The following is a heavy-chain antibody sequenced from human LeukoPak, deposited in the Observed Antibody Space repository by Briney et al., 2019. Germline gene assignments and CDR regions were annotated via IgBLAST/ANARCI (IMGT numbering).Heavy chain of an antibody. CDR3: AKDLQSTLWYYYGMDV. V-gene: IGHV3-30*18. J-gene: IGHJ6*02. CDR2: ISYDGSNK. Sequence: GRSLRLSCAASGFTFNDYGMHWVRQAPGKGLEWVAVISYDGSNKYYADSVKGRFTISRDNSKNTLYLQMNSLRAEDTAVYYCAKDLQSTLWYYYGMDVWGQGTTVTVSS. CDR1: GFTFNDYG. D-gene: IGHD2-21*01.